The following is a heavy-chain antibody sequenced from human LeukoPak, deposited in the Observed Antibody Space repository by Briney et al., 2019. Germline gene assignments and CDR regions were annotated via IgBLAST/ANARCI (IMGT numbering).Heavy chain of an antibody. CDR2: IYTSGST. V-gene: IGHV4-4*07. CDR1: GGSISSYY. D-gene: IGHD2-15*01. CDR3: AREYCSGGSCHLDY. Sequence: PSETLSLTCTVSGGSISSYYWSWIRLPAGKGLEWIGRIYTSGSTNYNPSLKSRVTMSVDTSKNQFSLKLSSVTAADTAVYYCAREYCSGGSCHLDYWGQGTLVTVSS. J-gene: IGHJ4*02.